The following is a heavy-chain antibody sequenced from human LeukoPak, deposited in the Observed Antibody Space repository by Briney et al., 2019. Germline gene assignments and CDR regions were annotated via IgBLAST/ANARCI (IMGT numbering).Heavy chain of an antibody. V-gene: IGHV4-39*01. CDR2: IYYSGSP. D-gene: IGHD6-6*01. J-gene: IGHJ6*04. CDR3: ARRRIAARAIDV. CDR1: GGSISSSSYY. Sequence: PSETLSLTCTVSGGSISSSSYYWGWIRQPPGKGLEWYGYIYYSGSPNHNPSLKSRVTISVDTSKNQFSQKLSSVSAADTAVYYCARRRIAARAIDVWGKGTTVTVSS.